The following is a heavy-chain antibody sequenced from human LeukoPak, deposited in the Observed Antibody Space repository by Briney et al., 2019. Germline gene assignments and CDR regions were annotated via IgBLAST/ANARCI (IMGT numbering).Heavy chain of an antibody. D-gene: IGHD2-21*02. CDR2: INHGAST. V-gene: IGHV4-34*01. CDR1: GGSYSGYY. CDR3: ARGHSSVVTAIPYYFDY. J-gene: IGHJ4*02. Sequence: SETLSLTRAVYGGSYSGYYWSWIRQPPGKGLEWIGEINHGASTNYNPSLKSRVTISVDTSKNQFSLKLSSVTAADPAVYYCARGHSSVVTAIPYYFDYWGQGTLVTVSS.